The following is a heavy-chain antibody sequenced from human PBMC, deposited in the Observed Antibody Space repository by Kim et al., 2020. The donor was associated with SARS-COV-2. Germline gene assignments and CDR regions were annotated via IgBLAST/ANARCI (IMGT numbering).Heavy chain of an antibody. J-gene: IGHJ6*02. CDR2: INPNSGGT. V-gene: IGHV1-2*04. D-gene: IGHD4-17*01. CDR1: GYTFTGYY. Sequence: ASVKVSCKASGYTFTGYYMHWVRQAPGQGLEWMGWINPNSGGTNYAQKFQGWVTMTRDTSISTAYMELSRLRSDDTAVYYCARDGLYGDYLSYYYYGMDVWGQGTTVTVSS. CDR3: ARDGLYGDYLSYYYYGMDV.